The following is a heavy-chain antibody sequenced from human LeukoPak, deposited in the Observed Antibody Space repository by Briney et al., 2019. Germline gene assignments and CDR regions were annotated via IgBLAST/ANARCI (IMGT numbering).Heavy chain of an antibody. D-gene: IGHD5-18*01. V-gene: IGHV5-51*01. J-gene: IGHJ4*02. Sequence: GESLKISCKGSGYNFTDYWIGWVRQMPGKGLEWMGIIYSGDSDTRYSPSFQGQVTISADKSISTVYLQWSSLKASDTAMYYCARRARRGYNYGFWGDFDYWGQGTLVTVSS. CDR3: ARRARRGYNYGFWGDFDY. CDR1: GYNFTDYW. CDR2: IYSGDSDT.